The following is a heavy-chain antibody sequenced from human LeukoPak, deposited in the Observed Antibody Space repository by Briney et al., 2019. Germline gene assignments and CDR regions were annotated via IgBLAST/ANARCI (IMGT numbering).Heavy chain of an antibody. D-gene: IGHD2-2*02. Sequence: TVKVSCKASGGTFTKNALNWVRQAPGQGLEWMGRVIPVVGVTRNAQKFQGRLTITADTSSTTAYMELSSLTSEDTAVYYCARVQAVGVPVAIDAYYDYGMDVWGQGTTVTVSS. CDR3: ARVQAVGVPVAIDAYYDYGMDV. CDR2: VIPVVGVT. V-gene: IGHV1-69*04. CDR1: GGTFTKNA. J-gene: IGHJ6*02.